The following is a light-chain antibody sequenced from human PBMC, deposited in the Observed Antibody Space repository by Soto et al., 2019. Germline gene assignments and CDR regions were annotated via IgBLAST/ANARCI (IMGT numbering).Light chain of an antibody. CDR2: EVT. CDR3: QQRSTPTT. J-gene: IGKJ4*01. V-gene: IGKV3-11*01. CDR1: QNINSE. Sequence: EVVLTQSPGTLSLSPGERATLSCRASQNINSELAWYQQKPGQVPRLLLYEVTKRAGGGPARFGGSGFGSEFALTISSLEPEDLAVYYCQQRSTPTTFGGGTKVEVK.